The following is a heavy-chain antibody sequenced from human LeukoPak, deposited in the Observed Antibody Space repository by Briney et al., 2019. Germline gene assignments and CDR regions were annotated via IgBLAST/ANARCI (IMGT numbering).Heavy chain of an antibody. CDR2: IIPIFGTA. D-gene: IGHD1-1*01. CDR1: GGTFSSYA. J-gene: IGHJ2*01. V-gene: IGHV1-69*05. Sequence: SVKVSCKASGGTFSSYAISWVRQAPGQGLEWMGRIIPIFGTANYAQKFQGRVTITTDESTSTAYVELSSLRSEDTAVYYCARGSISRAERLIEVWYFDLWGRGTLVTVSS. CDR3: ARGSISRAERLIEVWYFDL.